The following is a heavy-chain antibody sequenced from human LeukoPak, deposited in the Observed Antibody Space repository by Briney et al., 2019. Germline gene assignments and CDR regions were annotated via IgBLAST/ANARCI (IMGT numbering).Heavy chain of an antibody. CDR2: IYTSGST. CDR3: ARGGAPDTAMAIGWFDP. Sequence: SETLSLTCTVPGGSISSYYWSWIRQPAGKGLEWIGRIYTSGSTNYNPSLKSRVTMSVDTSKNQFSLKLSSVTAADTAVYYCARGGAPDTAMAIGWFDPWGQGTLVTVSS. J-gene: IGHJ5*02. D-gene: IGHD5-18*01. CDR1: GGSISSYY. V-gene: IGHV4-4*07.